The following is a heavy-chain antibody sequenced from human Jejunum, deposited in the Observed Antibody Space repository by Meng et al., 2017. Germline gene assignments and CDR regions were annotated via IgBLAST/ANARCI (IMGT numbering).Heavy chain of an antibody. Sequence: EVQLVGSGGGCVQPGGSLRLSCAASGFTFSNQSMSWVRQAPGKGLEWVSVILDRDGITSYADSVKGRFTISRDNSKNTLYLQMSSLRVDDTAVYHCANRAWLESWGQGTLVTVSS. V-gene: IGHV3-23*04. CDR1: GFTFSNQS. CDR3: ANRAWLES. D-gene: IGHD3-10*01. CDR2: ILDRDGIT. J-gene: IGHJ5*01.